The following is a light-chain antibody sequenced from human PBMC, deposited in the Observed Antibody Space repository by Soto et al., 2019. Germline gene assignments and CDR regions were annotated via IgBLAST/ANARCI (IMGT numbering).Light chain of an antibody. Sequence: DIQMTQSPSTLSASVGDRGTISCRASQSIQTWLAWYQQKTGKAPNLLIFDASDLPVGVSSRFSFSGSGAECNLTISSLNDDNFATYYCRLYASYPFTFGRGKRLEIK. CDR3: RLYASYPFT. V-gene: IGKV1-5*01. CDR2: DAS. CDR1: QSIQTW. J-gene: IGKJ2*01.